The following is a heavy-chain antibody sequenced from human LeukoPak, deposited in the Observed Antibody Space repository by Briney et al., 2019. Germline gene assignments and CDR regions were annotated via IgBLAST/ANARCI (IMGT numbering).Heavy chain of an antibody. CDR3: AREGFYYYGMDV. Sequence: GGSLRLSCAASGFTVSSNYMSWVRQAPGKGLEWVSVIYSGGSTYYADSVKGRFTISRDNSRNTLYLQMNSLRAEDTAVYYCAREGFYYYGMDVWGQGTTVTVSS. CDR1: GFTVSSNY. J-gene: IGHJ6*02. CDR2: IYSGGST. V-gene: IGHV3-66*01.